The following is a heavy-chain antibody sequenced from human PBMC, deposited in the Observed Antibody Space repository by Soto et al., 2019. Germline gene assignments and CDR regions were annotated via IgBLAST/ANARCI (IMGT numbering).Heavy chain of an antibody. D-gene: IGHD1-20*01. Sequence: EVQLVESGGGLVQPGGSLRLSCAASGFTVSSNYMSWVRQAPGKGLEWVSVIYSGGSTYYADSVKGRFTISRHNSKNTLYLQMIRLRAEDTAVYYCAGARYNWNRVTDAFDIWGQGTMVTVSS. J-gene: IGHJ3*02. CDR3: AGARYNWNRVTDAFDI. CDR1: GFTVSSNY. CDR2: IYSGGST. V-gene: IGHV3-53*04.